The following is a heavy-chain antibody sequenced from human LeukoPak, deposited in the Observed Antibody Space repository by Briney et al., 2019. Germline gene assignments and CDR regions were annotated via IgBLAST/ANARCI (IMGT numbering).Heavy chain of an antibody. J-gene: IGHJ6*03. V-gene: IGHV1-69*13. CDR2: IIPIFGTA. CDR3: ARGLGYYGSGTLNYYYYYYMDV. D-gene: IGHD3-10*01. CDR1: GGTFSIYA. Sequence: ASVTVSYKASGGTFSIYAISWVRQAPGQGLVRMGGIIPIFGTANYAQKFQGRGTITADEATSTAYMELSSLRSEDTAVYYCARGLGYYGSGTLNYYYYYYMDVWGKGTTVTVSS.